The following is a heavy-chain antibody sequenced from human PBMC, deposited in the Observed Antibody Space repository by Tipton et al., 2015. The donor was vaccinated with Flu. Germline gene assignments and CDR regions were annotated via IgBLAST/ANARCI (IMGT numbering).Heavy chain of an antibody. V-gene: IGHV4-31*03. D-gene: IGHD3-22*01. Sequence: TLSLTCTVSGGSISSGGYYWSLIRQHPGKGLEWIGYIYYSGSTYFNPSLKSRVTISVDTSKNQFSLKLSSVTAADTAVYYCAREGDYYDSSGPISLFYYWGQGTLVTVSA. CDR2: IYYSGST. CDR3: AREGDYYDSSGPISLFYY. CDR1: GGSISSGGYY. J-gene: IGHJ4*02.